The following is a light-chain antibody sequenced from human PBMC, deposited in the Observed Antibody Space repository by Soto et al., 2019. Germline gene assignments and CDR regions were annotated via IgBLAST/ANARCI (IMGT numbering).Light chain of an antibody. CDR1: QTVSGNY. CDR3: QQYGSPPRT. CDR2: AAS. Sequence: IVLTQSPGYLSLSPGERATLSCRASQTVSGNYVAWYQQRPGQAPSVLIYAASSRAPGIPDRFSGSGSGTDFTLTINRLEPEDSAVYYCQQYGSPPRTFGQGPKVEIK. V-gene: IGKV3-20*01. J-gene: IGKJ1*01.